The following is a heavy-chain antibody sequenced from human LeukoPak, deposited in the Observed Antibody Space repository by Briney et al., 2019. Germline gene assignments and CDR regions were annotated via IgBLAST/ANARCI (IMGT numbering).Heavy chain of an antibody. D-gene: IGHD2-15*01. Sequence: GSSVKVSCKASGGTFSSYAISWVRQAPGQGLEWMGRINPNSGDTNYAQKFQGRVTMTRDTSISAAYMELSRLTSDDTAVYYCAREENCSGGSCYYYWGQGTLVTVSS. CDR3: AREENCSGGSCYYY. V-gene: IGHV1-2*06. J-gene: IGHJ4*02. CDR2: INPNSGDT. CDR1: GGTFSSYA.